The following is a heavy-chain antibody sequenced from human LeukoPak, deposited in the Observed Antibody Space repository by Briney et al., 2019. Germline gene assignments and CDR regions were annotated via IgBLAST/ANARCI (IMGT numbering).Heavy chain of an antibody. D-gene: IGHD5-18*01. CDR3: ARGYSSADY. CDR1: GLNVSTNS. CDR2: IYRGGST. V-gene: IGHV3-53*01. Sequence: GSLRLSCAASGLNVSTNSMNWVRQAPGKGLEWVSVIYRGGSTLNANSVKGRFTISRDSSRNTLFLQMNSLRAEDTAVYYCARGYSSADYWGQGTLVTVSS. J-gene: IGHJ4*02.